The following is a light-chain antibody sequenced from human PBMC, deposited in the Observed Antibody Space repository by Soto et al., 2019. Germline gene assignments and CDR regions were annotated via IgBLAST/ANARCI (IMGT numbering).Light chain of an antibody. CDR3: MQALQTGT. CDR1: QILLHSNGYNS. CDR2: LGS. J-gene: IGKJ4*01. Sequence: DIVMTQSPLSLPVTPGEPASISCRSSQILLHSNGYNSLDWYLQKPGQSPQFLIYLGSNRASGVPDRISGSGSGTDFTLKISRVEAEDVGVYYCMQALQTGTFGGGTTVDIK. V-gene: IGKV2-28*01.